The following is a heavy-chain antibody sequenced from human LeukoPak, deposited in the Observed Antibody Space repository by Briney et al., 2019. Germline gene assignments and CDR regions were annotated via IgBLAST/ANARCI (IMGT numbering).Heavy chain of an antibody. CDR1: GGTFSSYA. CDR3: ARDSSEFRSLIPH. J-gene: IGHJ1*01. CDR2: IIPLFGTA. D-gene: IGHD2-21*01. Sequence: ASVKVCCKASGGTFSSYAISWVRQAPGQGLEWMGGIIPLFGTANYARKFQGRVTITADESTSTAYMELSSLRSEDTAVYYCARDSSEFRSLIPHWGQGTLVTVSS. V-gene: IGHV1-69*13.